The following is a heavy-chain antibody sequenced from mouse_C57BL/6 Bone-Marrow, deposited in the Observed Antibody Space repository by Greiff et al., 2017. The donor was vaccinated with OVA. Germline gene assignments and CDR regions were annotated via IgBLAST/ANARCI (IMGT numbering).Heavy chain of an antibody. V-gene: IGHV7-1*01. Sequence: EVKLVESGGGLVQSGRSLRLSCATSGFTFSDFYMEWVRQAPGKGLEWIAASRNKANDYTTEYSASVKGRFIVSRDTSQSILYLQMNALRAEDTAIYYCARSTMVTTPWYFDVWGTGTTVTVSS. D-gene: IGHD2-2*01. CDR3: ARSTMVTTPWYFDV. CDR2: SRNKANDYTT. J-gene: IGHJ1*03. CDR1: GFTFSDFY.